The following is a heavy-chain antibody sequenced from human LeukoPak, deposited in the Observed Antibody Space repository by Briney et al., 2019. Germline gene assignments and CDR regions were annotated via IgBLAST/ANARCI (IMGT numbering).Heavy chain of an antibody. D-gene: IGHD6-19*01. V-gene: IGHV3-30*02. CDR1: GFTFSTYG. CDR3: AKDNGYSSAWPEYFHH. Sequence: PGGSLRLSCVASGFTFSTYGMHWVRQAPGKGLEWVAFIRYDGSNKYYGDSVEGRFTISRDNSKNMLYMQMNSLRPEDNAVYYCAKDNGYSSAWPEYFHHWGQGTLVTVSS. J-gene: IGHJ1*01. CDR2: IRYDGSNK.